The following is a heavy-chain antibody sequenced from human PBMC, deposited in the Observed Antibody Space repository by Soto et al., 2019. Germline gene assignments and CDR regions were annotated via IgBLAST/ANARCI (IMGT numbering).Heavy chain of an antibody. CDR1: GYTFTSYG. V-gene: IGHV1-18*01. CDR2: ITANNVNT. J-gene: IGHJ4*02. Sequence: ASVKVSCKTSGYTFTSYGISWVQQAPGQDLEWMGWITANNVNTNYAQKFQGRVTMTTDTSTATAYMELRSLRSDDTAVYYCARDMGGYYFEPNDYWGQGTLVTVSS. CDR3: ARDMGGYYFEPNDY. D-gene: IGHD3-22*01.